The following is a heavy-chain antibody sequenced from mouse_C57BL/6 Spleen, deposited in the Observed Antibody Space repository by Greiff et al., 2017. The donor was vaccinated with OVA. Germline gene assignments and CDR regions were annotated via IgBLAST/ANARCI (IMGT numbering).Heavy chain of an antibody. D-gene: IGHD3-2*02. CDR1: GYTFTDYY. Sequence: VQLQQSGPVLVKPGASVKMSCKASGYTFTDYYMNWVKQSHGKSLEWIGVINPYNGGTSYNQKFKGKATLTVDKSSSTAYMELNSLTSKDSAVYYCARRRTSQAWFAYWGQGTLVTVSA. V-gene: IGHV1-19*01. J-gene: IGHJ3*01. CDR2: INPYNGGT. CDR3: ARRRTSQAWFAY.